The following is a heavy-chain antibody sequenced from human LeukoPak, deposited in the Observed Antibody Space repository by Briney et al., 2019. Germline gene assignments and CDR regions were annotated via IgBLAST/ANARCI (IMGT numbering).Heavy chain of an antibody. D-gene: IGHD6-6*01. V-gene: IGHV4-59*01. CDR3: ASAYSSSSVIDY. Sequence: PSETLSLTCTVSGGSISSYYWSWIRQPPGKGLEWIGYIYYSGSTNYDPSLKSRVTISVDTSKNQFSLKLSSVTAADTAVYYCASAYSSSSVIDYWSQGTLVTVSS. J-gene: IGHJ4*02. CDR2: IYYSGST. CDR1: GGSISSYY.